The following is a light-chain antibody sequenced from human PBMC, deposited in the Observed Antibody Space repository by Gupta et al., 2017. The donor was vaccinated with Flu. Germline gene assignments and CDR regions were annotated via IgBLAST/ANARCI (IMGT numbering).Light chain of an antibody. Sequence: VLTQPPSVSEAPGQMVTIPCTGSSSDSGAFVDVPWYQPFPGTAPKPHISGNSNRHPGFPDRFSVSQSGNSASLAISGVQSEDEAVYYCQSYEYTQSADENAQSASEVVFGGGTKLTVL. J-gene: IGLJ3*02. CDR2: GNS. CDR3: QSYEYTQSADENAQSASEVV. V-gene: IGLV1-40*01. CDR1: SSDSGAFVD.